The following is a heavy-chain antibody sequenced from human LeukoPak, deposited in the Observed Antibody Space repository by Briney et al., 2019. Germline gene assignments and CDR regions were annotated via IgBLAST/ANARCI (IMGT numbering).Heavy chain of an antibody. D-gene: IGHD3-22*01. CDR1: GYRFNAYW. Sequence: GESLKISCKGSGYRFNAYWIAWVRPMTGKGLEWMGIIYPDDSDTRYSPSFQGQVTISADKSVRTVYLQWSSLKASDTAMYYCARPNITSYYDSRGYDAFDVWGQGTMVTVSS. CDR3: ARPNITSYYDSRGYDAFDV. CDR2: IYPDDSDT. J-gene: IGHJ3*01. V-gene: IGHV5-51*01.